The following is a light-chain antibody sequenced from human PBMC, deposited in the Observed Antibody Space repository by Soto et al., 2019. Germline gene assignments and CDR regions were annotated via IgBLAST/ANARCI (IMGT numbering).Light chain of an antibody. CDR2: LAS. CDR3: MQALQAPYT. Sequence: DIVMTQAPLSPPVTPGEPASISCGSSQSLLHSSGYNFLGWYLQKPGQSPQLLIFLASIRASGVPDRFSGSGSGTDFTLKISRVEADDVGVYYCMQALQAPYTFGQGTKLEIK. CDR1: QSLLHSSGYNF. V-gene: IGKV2-28*01. J-gene: IGKJ2*01.